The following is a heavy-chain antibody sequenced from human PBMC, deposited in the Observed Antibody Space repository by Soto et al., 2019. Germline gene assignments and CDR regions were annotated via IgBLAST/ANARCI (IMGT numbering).Heavy chain of an antibody. D-gene: IGHD2-21*01. CDR1: GGSFTGYH. V-gene: IGHV4-34*01. Sequence: QVQLKQWGAGLLKASETLSLTCAVYGGSFTGYHWSWIRQPPGQGLEWIGEVNHSGSTNSNSSLKSLVTMSLDTSMNPFSLKLTPVTAADPAVYYCARGIRSPCTWGQGTLVTVSS. J-gene: IGHJ5*02. CDR2: VNHSGST. CDR3: ARGIRSPCT.